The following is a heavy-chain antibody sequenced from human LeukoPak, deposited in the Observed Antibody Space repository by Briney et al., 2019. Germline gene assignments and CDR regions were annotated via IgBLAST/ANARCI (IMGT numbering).Heavy chain of an antibody. CDR3: APTTSGGDAFDI. Sequence: PSETLALTCTVSGYSISSGYYWGWIRQPPGKGLEWIGCIYHSGSTYYNPSLKSRVTISVDTSNHQFSLNLRSVTAADTAVYYCAPTTSGGDAFDIWGQGTMVTVSS. D-gene: IGHD1-26*01. J-gene: IGHJ3*02. CDR2: IYHSGST. CDR1: GYSISSGYY. V-gene: IGHV4-38-2*02.